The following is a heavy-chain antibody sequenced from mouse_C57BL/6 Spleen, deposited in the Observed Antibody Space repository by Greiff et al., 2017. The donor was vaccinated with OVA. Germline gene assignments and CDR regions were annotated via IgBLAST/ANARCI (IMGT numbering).Heavy chain of an antibody. V-gene: IGHV5-17*01. CDR3: ARQDTPYYFDY. CDR2: ISSSSSTI. D-gene: IGHD2-10*02. Sequence: DVHLMESGGGLVKPGGSLKLSCAASGFTFSDYGMHWVRQAPEKGLEWVAYISSSSSTIYYADTVKGRFTISGDNAKNTLFLQMTSLRSEDTAMYYCARQDTPYYFDYWGQGTTLTVSS. J-gene: IGHJ2*01. CDR1: GFTFSDYG.